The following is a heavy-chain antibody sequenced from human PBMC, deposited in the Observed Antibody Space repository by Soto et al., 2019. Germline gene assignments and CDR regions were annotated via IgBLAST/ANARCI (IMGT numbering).Heavy chain of an antibody. CDR2: ISGSGGST. V-gene: IGHV3-23*01. CDR1: GFTFSSYA. D-gene: IGHD3-22*01. Sequence: GGSLRLSCAASGFTFSSYAMSWVRQAPGKGLEWVSAISGSGGSTYYADSVKGRFTISRDNSKNTLYLQMNSLRAEDTAVYYCAKDYPPSRWYYYDSSGYSPLDYWGQGTLVTVSS. CDR3: AKDYPPSRWYYYDSSGYSPLDY. J-gene: IGHJ4*02.